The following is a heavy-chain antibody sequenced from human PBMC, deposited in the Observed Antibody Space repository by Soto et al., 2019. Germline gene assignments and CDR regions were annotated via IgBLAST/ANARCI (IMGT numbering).Heavy chain of an antibody. Sequence: GGSLRLSCAASGFTFSNYGMHWVRQAPGKGLEWVAVISYDGNNRYYGDSVKGRFTISRDNSKNTLYLQMNSLGVEDTAVYYCARDRGYDAHDYYYNAMDVWGQGTTVTVSS. CDR3: ARDRGYDAHDYYYNAMDV. J-gene: IGHJ6*02. V-gene: IGHV3-30*03. CDR1: GFTFSNYG. CDR2: ISYDGNNR. D-gene: IGHD2-15*01.